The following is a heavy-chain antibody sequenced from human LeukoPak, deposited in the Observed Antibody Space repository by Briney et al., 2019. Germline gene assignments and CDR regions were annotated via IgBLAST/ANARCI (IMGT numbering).Heavy chain of an antibody. D-gene: IGHD3-22*01. CDR2: IRYDGSKK. V-gene: IGHV3-30*02. CDR1: GFTFSNYG. J-gene: IGHJ4*02. Sequence: GGSLRLSCAASGFTFSNYGMHWVRQAPGKGLEWVAFIRYDGSKKYYADSVKGRFTISRDNSKNTLYLQMNSLRVEDTAVYYCAKDRGGVVVRAFDYWGQGTLVTVSS. CDR3: AKDRGGVVVRAFDY.